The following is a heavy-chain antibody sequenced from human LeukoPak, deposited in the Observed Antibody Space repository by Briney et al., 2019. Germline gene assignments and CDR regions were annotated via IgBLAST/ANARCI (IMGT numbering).Heavy chain of an antibody. CDR1: GGSISSYY. D-gene: IGHD3-16*02. CDR3: ARYVWGSYPTFEDY. V-gene: IGHV4-59*01. Sequence: SETLSLTCTVSGGSISSYYWSWIRQPPGKGLEWIGYIYYSGSTNYNPSLKSRVTISVDTSKKQFSLKLSSVTAADTAVYYCARYVWGSYPTFEDYWGQGTLVTVSS. J-gene: IGHJ4*02. CDR2: IYYSGST.